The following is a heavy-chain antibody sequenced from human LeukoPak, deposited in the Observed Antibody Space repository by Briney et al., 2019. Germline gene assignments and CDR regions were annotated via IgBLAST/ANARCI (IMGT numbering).Heavy chain of an antibody. Sequence: ASVKVSCKTSGYTFSTYGITWVRQAPGQGFQWMGWISAHSGDTKYAENFQGRISLTTDTSATTAHMELRSLTSDDTAVYYCARDLSSGGWTLEFDYWGQGSLVTVAS. V-gene: IGHV1-18*01. J-gene: IGHJ4*02. CDR3: ARDLSSGGWTLEFDY. CDR2: ISAHSGDT. CDR1: GYTFSTYG. D-gene: IGHD1-1*01.